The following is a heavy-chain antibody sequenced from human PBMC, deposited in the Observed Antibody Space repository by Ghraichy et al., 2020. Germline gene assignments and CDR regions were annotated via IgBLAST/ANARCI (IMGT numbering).Heavy chain of an antibody. J-gene: IGHJ3*02. CDR3: TTNRRDGYNVESSDI. Sequence: GGSLRLSCAASGLKFSDSAMHWVRQASGKGLEWVARIRTTTNNYATSSAASVKDRFTLSRDDSKNTAYLQMGSLKTEDTAVYYCTTNRRDGYNVESSDIWGQGTMVTVSS. D-gene: IGHD5-24*01. CDR1: GLKFSDSA. V-gene: IGHV3-73*01. CDR2: IRTTTNNYAT.